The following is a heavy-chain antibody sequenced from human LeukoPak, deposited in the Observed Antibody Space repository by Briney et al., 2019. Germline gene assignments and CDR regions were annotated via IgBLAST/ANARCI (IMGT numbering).Heavy chain of an antibody. Sequence: ASETLSLTCAVYGGSFSGYYWSWIRQPPGKGLEWIGEISHSGSTNYNPSLKSRVTISVDTSKNQFSLKLSSVTAADTAVYYCARDTSEEYQLLYNWFDPWGQGTLVTVSS. D-gene: IGHD2-2*02. V-gene: IGHV4-34*01. CDR3: ARDTSEEYQLLYNWFDP. CDR2: ISHSGST. CDR1: GGSFSGYY. J-gene: IGHJ5*02.